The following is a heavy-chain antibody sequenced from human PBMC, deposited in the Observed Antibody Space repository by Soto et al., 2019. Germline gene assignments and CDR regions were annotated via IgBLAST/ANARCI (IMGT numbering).Heavy chain of an antibody. D-gene: IGHD4-17*01. CDR3: ARDPSTVTTSGWFDP. CDR1: GGTFSSYT. V-gene: IGHV1-69*08. Sequence: QVQLVQSGAEVKKPGSSVKVSCKASGGTFSSYTISWVRQAPGQGLEWMGRIIPILGIANYAQKFQGRVTITADKSTSTAYMERSSLRSEDTAVYYCARDPSTVTTSGWFDPWGQGTLVTVSS. CDR2: IIPILGIA. J-gene: IGHJ5*02.